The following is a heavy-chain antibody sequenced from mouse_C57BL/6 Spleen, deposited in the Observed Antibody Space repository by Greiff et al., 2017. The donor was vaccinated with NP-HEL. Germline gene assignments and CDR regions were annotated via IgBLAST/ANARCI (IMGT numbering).Heavy chain of an antibody. CDR1: GFNIKDYY. CDR2: IDPEDGET. V-gene: IGHV14-2*01. Sequence: EVQLQQSGAELVKPGASVKLSCTASGFNIKDYYMHWVKQRTEQGLEWIGRIDPEDGETKYATKFQGKATITADTSSNTASLQLSSLTSEDTAVYYCARSLTTVVAGGYWGQGTTLTVSS. D-gene: IGHD1-1*01. CDR3: ARSLTTVVAGGY. J-gene: IGHJ2*01.